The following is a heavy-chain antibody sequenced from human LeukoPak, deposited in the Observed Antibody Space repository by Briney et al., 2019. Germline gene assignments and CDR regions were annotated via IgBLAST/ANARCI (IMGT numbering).Heavy chain of an antibody. CDR1: GFTFSCYN. Sequence: GGSLRLSCAASGFTFSCYNMNWVSQAPGKGLEWVSSITSSSSYIYYADSVKGRFTISRDNAKNSLYLQMNSLRVEDTAVYYCAREFRGSNNFDYWGQGTLVTVSS. CDR2: ITSSSSYI. CDR3: AREFRGSNNFDY. J-gene: IGHJ4*02. V-gene: IGHV3-21*01. D-gene: IGHD3-10*01.